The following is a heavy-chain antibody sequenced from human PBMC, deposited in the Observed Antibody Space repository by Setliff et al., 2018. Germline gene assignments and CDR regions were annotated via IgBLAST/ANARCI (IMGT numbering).Heavy chain of an antibody. Sequence: SETLSLTCTVSGASITSINYYWGLIRQPPGKGLEWIGSIFYSGRTFYNPSLKSRVTISVDTSKNQFSLTLSSVTAADTAVYYCARTGTYRYFDYWGQGTQVTVSS. CDR2: IFYSGRT. V-gene: IGHV4-39*01. D-gene: IGHD1-1*01. J-gene: IGHJ4*02. CDR3: ARTGTYRYFDY. CDR1: GASITSINYY.